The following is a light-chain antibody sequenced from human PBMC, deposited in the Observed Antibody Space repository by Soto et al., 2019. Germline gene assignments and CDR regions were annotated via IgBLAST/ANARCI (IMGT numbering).Light chain of an antibody. V-gene: IGLV2-14*01. CDR2: DVS. CDR1: SSDVGGYNY. Sequence: QSALTQPASVSGSPGQSITISCTGTSSDVGGYNYVSWYQQHPGKAPKLMMYDVSNRPSGVSNRFSGSKSGNTASLTISGLQAEDEADYYCRSYTSSSHVVFGGGTKVTVL. CDR3: RSYTSSSHVV. J-gene: IGLJ2*01.